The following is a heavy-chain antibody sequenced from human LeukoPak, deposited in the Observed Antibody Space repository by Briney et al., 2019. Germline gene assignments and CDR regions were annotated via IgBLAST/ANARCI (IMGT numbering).Heavy chain of an antibody. CDR3: AREAADRSDY. D-gene: IGHD6-13*01. CDR1: GFTFSSYA. CDR2: ISYDGSNK. V-gene: IGHV3-30-3*01. J-gene: IGHJ4*02. Sequence: GSLRLSCAASGFTFSSYAMHWVRQAPGKGLEWVAVISYDGSNKYYADSVKGRFTISRDNSKNTLYLQMNSLRAEDTAVYYCAREAADRSDYWGQGTLVTVSS.